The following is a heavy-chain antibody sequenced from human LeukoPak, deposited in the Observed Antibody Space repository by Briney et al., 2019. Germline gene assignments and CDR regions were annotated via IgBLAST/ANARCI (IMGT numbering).Heavy chain of an antibody. CDR1: GGTFSSYA. CDR3: ARDRYYYDSSGYYHETNYYYYGMDV. J-gene: IGHJ6*02. V-gene: IGHV1-69*04. CDR2: IIPILGIA. D-gene: IGHD3-22*01. Sequence: ASVKVSCKASGGTFSSYAISWVRQAPGQGLEWMGRIIPILGIANCAQKFQGRVTITADKSTSTAYMELSSLRSEDTAVYYCARDRYYYDSSGYYHETNYYYYGMDVWGQGTTVTVSS.